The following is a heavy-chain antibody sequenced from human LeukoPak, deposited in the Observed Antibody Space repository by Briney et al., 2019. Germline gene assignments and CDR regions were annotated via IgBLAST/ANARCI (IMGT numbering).Heavy chain of an antibody. D-gene: IGHD5-12*01. CDR2: ISSSGGST. CDR1: GFTLSRYG. J-gene: IGHJ6*02. V-gene: IGHV3-64D*09. Sequence: GGSLRLSCAASGFTLSRYGMHWVRQAPGKGLEYVSTISSSGGSTYYAESVKGRFSISRDTSKNTLYLQMSSLRPEDTAVYYCVTGGVDSKDGMGDWGQGTTVTVSS. CDR3: VTGGVDSKDGMGD.